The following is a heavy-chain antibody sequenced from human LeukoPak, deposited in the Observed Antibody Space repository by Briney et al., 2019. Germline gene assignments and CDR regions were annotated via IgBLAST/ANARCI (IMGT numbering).Heavy chain of an antibody. CDR3: ARGPPGARGAFDI. J-gene: IGHJ3*02. CDR2: IYYSGST. V-gene: IGHV4-59*01. CDR1: GGSISSYY. Sequence: PSETLSLTCTVSGGSISSYYWSWIRQPPGKGLEWIGYIYYSGSTNYNPSLKSRVTISVDTSKNQFSLKLSSVTAADTAVYYFARGPPGARGAFDIWGQGTMATVSS. D-gene: IGHD1-26*01.